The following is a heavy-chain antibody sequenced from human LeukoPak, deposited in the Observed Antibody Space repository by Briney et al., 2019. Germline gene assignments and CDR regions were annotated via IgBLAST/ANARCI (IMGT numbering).Heavy chain of an antibody. V-gene: IGHV4-39*01. CDR2: IFYTGRS. Sequence: SETLSLTCTLSSDSISISSYYWGWIRQPPGKGLERIGNIFYTGRSYDNPSLKSRVTISVDTSKNLFSLKLSSVTAANAAVYYCKSRKGGSSWRDYWGQETLVIVFS. J-gene: IGHJ4*02. D-gene: IGHD6-13*01. CDR1: SDSISISSYY. CDR3: KSRKGGSSWRDY.